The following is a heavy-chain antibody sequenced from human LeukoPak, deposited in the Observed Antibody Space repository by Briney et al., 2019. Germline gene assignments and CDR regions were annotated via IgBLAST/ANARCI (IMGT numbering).Heavy chain of an antibody. Sequence: SETLSLTCTVSGGCISGYFWSWLRQPPGKGLEWIGYIYSSGSASYNPSLKSRVTISVDTSKNQFSLRLSSVTAANTAVYYCARVPTVTTYYLDYWGQGTLVTVSS. D-gene: IGHD4-17*01. CDR2: IYSSGSA. J-gene: IGHJ4*02. CDR1: GGCISGYF. V-gene: IGHV4-59*01. CDR3: ARVPTVTTYYLDY.